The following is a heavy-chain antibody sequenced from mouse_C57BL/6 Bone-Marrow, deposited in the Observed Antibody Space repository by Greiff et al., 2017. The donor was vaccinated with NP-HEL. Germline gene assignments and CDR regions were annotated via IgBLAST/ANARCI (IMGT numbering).Heavy chain of an antibody. J-gene: IGHJ1*03. CDR1: GYTFTSYW. V-gene: IGHV1-69*01. CDR3: ARGITTVVAPYWYFDV. D-gene: IGHD1-1*01. Sequence: QVQLQQPGAELVMPGASVKLSCKASGYTFTSYWMHWVKQRPGQGLEWIGEIDPSDSYTNYNQKFKGKSTLTVDQSSSTAYMQLSSLTSEDSAVYYCARGITTVVAPYWYFDVWGTGTTVTVSS. CDR2: IDPSDSYT.